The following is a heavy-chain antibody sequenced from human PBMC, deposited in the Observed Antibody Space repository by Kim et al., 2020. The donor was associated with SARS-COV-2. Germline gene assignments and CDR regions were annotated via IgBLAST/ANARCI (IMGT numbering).Heavy chain of an antibody. CDR1: GYTFTSYG. CDR2: ISAYNGNT. J-gene: IGHJ4*02. Sequence: ASVKVSCKASGYTFTSYGISWVRQAPGQGLEWMGWISAYNGNTNYAQKLQGRVTMTTDTSTSTAYMELRSLRSDDTAVYYSARDMIGIVGATMDYWGQGTLVTVSS. D-gene: IGHD1-26*01. CDR3: ARDMIGIVGATMDY. V-gene: IGHV1-18*01.